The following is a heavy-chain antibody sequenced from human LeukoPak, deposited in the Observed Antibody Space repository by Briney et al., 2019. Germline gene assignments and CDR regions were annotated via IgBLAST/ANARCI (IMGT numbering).Heavy chain of an antibody. CDR3: ARTGTEGDYYYYMDV. CDR2: INPSGGST. CDR1: GYTFTGYY. D-gene: IGHD1-7*01. V-gene: IGHV1-46*01. Sequence: GASVKVSCKASGYTFTGYYMHWVRQAPGQGLEWMGIINPSGGSTSYAQKFQGRVTMTRDTSTSTVYMELGSLRSEDTAVYYCARTGTEGDYYYYMDVWGKGTTVTVSS. J-gene: IGHJ6*03.